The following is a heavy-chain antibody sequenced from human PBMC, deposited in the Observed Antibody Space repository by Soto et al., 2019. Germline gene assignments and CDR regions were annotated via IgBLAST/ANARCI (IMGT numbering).Heavy chain of an antibody. CDR1: GFPFSSYA. V-gene: IGHV3-23*01. Sequence: PGGSLRLSCAASGFPFSSYAMSWVRQAPGRGLECVSAISGRHNSTYYAEAVKGRFTIARDNSNNTLYLQMSSLRADDTAVYYCAPMGVWGQGTTVTVSS. CDR3: APMGV. CDR2: ISGRHNST. J-gene: IGHJ6*02.